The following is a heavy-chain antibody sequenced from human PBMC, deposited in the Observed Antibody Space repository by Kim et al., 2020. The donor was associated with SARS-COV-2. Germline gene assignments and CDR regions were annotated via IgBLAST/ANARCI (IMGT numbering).Heavy chain of an antibody. Sequence: GGSLRLSCAASGFTFSNFGMSWVRQAPGKGLEWVSTIYNIASSTYYVDSVKGRFTISRDNSKNTLFLQMKSLRAEDTAVYYCAKHDYYDSSTPDYWGQGTLVTVSS. CDR3: AKHDYYDSSTPDY. CDR2: IYNIASST. V-gene: IGHV3-23*05. D-gene: IGHD3-22*01. CDR1: GFTFSNFG. J-gene: IGHJ4*02.